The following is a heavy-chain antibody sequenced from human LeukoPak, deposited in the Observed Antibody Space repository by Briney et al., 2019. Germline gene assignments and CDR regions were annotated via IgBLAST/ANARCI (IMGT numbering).Heavy chain of an antibody. D-gene: IGHD5-18*01. CDR2: ISSSSSYI. CDR3: ARDEGQLGQNYFDY. Sequence: GGSLRLSCEASGFTFSSYGLHWVRQAPGKGLEWVSSISSSSSYIYYADSVKGRFTISRDNAKNSLYLQMNSLRAEDTAVYYCARDEGQLGQNYFDYWGQGTLVTVSS. V-gene: IGHV3-21*01. CDR1: GFTFSSYG. J-gene: IGHJ4*02.